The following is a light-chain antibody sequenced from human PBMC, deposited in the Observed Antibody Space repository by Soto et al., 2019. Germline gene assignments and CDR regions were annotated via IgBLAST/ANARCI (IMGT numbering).Light chain of an antibody. Sequence: EIVLTQSPATRSLSPGERATLSCRASQSVSSYLAWYQQKPGQAPRLLIYDASNRATGIPARFSGSGSGTDFTPTISSLEPEDFAVYYCQQRSNWPPRFTFGPGTKVDIK. V-gene: IGKV3-11*01. CDR2: DAS. CDR1: QSVSSY. J-gene: IGKJ3*01. CDR3: QQRSNWPPRFT.